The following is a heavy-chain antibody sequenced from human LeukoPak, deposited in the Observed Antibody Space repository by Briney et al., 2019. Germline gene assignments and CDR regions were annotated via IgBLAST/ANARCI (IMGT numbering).Heavy chain of an antibody. V-gene: IGHV3-74*01. CDR3: ARWGLVAATNWFDP. J-gene: IGHJ5*02. Sequence: PGGSLRLSCAASGFTFSSYWMHWVRQAPGKGLVWVSRINSDGSSTSYADPVKGRFTISRDNAKNTLYLQMNSLRAEDTAVYYCARWGLVAATNWFDPWGQGTLVTVSS. D-gene: IGHD2-15*01. CDR1: GFTFSSYW. CDR2: INSDGSST.